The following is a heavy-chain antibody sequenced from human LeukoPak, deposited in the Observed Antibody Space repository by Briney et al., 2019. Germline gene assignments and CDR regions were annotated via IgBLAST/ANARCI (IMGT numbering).Heavy chain of an antibody. CDR3: ARDQVWCSGGSCYPFFGH. J-gene: IGHJ4*02. D-gene: IGHD2-15*01. CDR2: IYYSGST. Sequence: SETLSLTCTVSGGSISSYYWSWIRQPPGKGLEWIGYIYYSGSTNYNPSLKSRVTISVDTSKNQSSLKLSSVTAADTAVYYCARDQVWCSGGSCYPFFGHWGQGTLVTVSS. CDR1: GGSISSYY. V-gene: IGHV4-59*01.